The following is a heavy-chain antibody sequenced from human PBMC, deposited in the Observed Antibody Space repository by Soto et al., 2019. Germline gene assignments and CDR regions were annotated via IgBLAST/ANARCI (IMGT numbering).Heavy chain of an antibody. CDR2: IYYSGNT. CDR3: ARLGGYCSTTGCYGYYAMDV. V-gene: IGHV4-39*01. D-gene: IGHD2-2*01. CDR1: GGSISSSRYY. J-gene: IGHJ6*02. Sequence: SETLSLTSTVSGGSISSSRYYWGCLRQPQRKGLEWIGSIYYSGNTYYNPSLKSRVTMSVDTSKNQFSLKLSSVTAADTAVYYCARLGGYCSTTGCYGYYAMDVWGQGTTVT.